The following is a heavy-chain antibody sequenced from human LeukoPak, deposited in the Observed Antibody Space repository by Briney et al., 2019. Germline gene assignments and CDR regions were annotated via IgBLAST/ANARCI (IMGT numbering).Heavy chain of an antibody. J-gene: IGHJ5*02. V-gene: IGHV1-18*01. CDR3: ARDLDVVVVAATHWFDH. CDR2: ISAYNGNT. D-gene: IGHD2-15*01. Sequence: GASVKVSCKASGYTFTSYGISWVRQAPGQGLEWMGWISAYNGNTNYAQKLQGRVTMTTDTSTSTAYMELRSLRSDDTAVYYCARDLDVVVVAATHWFDHWGQGTLVTVSS. CDR1: GYTFTSYG.